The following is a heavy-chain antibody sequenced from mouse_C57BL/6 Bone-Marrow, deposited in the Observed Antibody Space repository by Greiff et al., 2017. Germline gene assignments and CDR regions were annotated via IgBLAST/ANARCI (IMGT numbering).Heavy chain of an antibody. Sequence: EVQLQQSGAELVRPGASVKLSCTASGFNIKDDYMHWVKQRPEQGLEWIGWIDPENGDTEYASKFQGKATITADTSSNTANLQLGSLASEDTAIYYCTTKGYDGDWYIDVWGTGTTVTVSS. D-gene: IGHD2-2*01. CDR3: TTKGYDGDWYIDV. J-gene: IGHJ1*03. V-gene: IGHV14-4*01. CDR1: GFNIKDDY. CDR2: IDPENGDT.